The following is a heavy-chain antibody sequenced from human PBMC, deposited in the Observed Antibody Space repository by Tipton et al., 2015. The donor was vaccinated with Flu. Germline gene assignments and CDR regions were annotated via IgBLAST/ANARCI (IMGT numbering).Heavy chain of an antibody. CDR2: IWYDGSNK. CDR3: ARDGYCSSTSCYTAGSYYYGMDV. CDR1: GFTFSSYG. V-gene: IGHV3-33*01. Sequence: SLRLSCAASGFTFSSYGMHWVRQAPGKGLEWVAVIWYDGSNKYYADSVKGRFTISRDNSKNTLYLQMNSLRAEDTAVYYCARDGYCSSTSCYTAGSYYYGMDVWGQGTTVTVSS. J-gene: IGHJ6*02. D-gene: IGHD2-2*02.